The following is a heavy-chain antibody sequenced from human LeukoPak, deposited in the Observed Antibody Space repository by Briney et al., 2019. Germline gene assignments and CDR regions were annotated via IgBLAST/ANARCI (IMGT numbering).Heavy chain of an antibody. CDR3: ARGVNQLPWYYMDV. Sequence: GGSLRLSCAASGFTFSSYSMNWVRQAPGKGLEWVSYISSSSSTIYYADSVKGRFTISRDNAKNSLYLQMNSLRAEDTAVYYCARGVNQLPWYYMDVWGKGTTVTVSS. CDR1: GFTFSSYS. CDR2: ISSSSSTI. D-gene: IGHD6-6*01. V-gene: IGHV3-48*04. J-gene: IGHJ6*03.